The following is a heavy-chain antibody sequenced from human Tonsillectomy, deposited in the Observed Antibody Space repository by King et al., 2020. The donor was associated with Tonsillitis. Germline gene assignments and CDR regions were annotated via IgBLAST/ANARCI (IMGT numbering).Heavy chain of an antibody. D-gene: IGHD2-8*01. J-gene: IGHJ6*02. CDR1: GFTFSSYS. CDR3: ARDRETNAVDYYYYYGMDV. CDR2: ISSSSSYI. V-gene: IGHV3-21*01. Sequence: VQLVESGGGLVKPGGSLILSCAASGFTFSSYSMNWVRQAPGKGLEWVSSISSSSSYIYYADSVKGRFTISRDNAKNSLYLQMNSLRAEDTAVYYCARDRETNAVDYYYYYGMDVWGQGTTVTVSS.